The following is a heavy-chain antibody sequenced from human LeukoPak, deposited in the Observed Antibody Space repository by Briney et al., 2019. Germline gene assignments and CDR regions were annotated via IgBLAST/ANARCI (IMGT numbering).Heavy chain of an antibody. V-gene: IGHV3-48*04. D-gene: IGHD1-26*01. CDR2: IGSSSRTI. CDR1: GFIFSGYD. Sequence: GGSLRLSCEASGFIFSGYDMNWVRQAPGKGLEWIAHIGSSSRTIYYGDSVKGRFTISRDNTHNSLSLRMNSLGAEDTAVYYCVREAAATLFDYWGQGTLVTVSS. CDR3: VREAAATLFDY. J-gene: IGHJ4*02.